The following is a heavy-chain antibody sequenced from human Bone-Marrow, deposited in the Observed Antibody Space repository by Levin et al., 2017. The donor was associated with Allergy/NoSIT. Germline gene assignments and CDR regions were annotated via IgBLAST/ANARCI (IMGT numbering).Heavy chain of an antibody. J-gene: IGHJ4*02. Sequence: SQTLSLTCTVSGGSVSSDTYYWSWIRQPPGKGLEWIGYISSSGSTYYNPSLMSRVTISVHTSKNQFSLQLTSVTPADTAVYYCARDDYADFTGWVWGQGSLVTVSS. V-gene: IGHV4-61*01. D-gene: IGHD4-17*01. CDR2: ISSSGST. CDR3: ARDDYADFTGWV. CDR1: GGSVSSDTYY.